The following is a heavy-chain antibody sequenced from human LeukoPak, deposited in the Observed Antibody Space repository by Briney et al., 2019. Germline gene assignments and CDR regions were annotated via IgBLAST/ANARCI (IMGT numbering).Heavy chain of an antibody. V-gene: IGHV3-23*01. J-gene: IGHJ4*02. CDR2: ITGSGTST. CDR3: AKNVLLWFGIDY. CDR1: GFTFSTYA. Sequence: GGSLRLSCVASGFTFSTYAMNWVRQAPGKGLDWVSGITGSGTSTYYADSVKGRFTISKDNSKNTLYLQMNSLRAEDTAVYYCAKNVLLWFGIDYWGQGTLVTVSS. D-gene: IGHD3-10*01.